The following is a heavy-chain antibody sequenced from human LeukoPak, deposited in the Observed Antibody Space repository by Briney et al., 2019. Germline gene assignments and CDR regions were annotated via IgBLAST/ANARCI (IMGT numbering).Heavy chain of an antibody. CDR1: GGSISSYY. CDR2: IYTSGST. CDR3: ARVLVWGSYRYPDDAFDI. J-gene: IGHJ3*02. V-gene: IGHV4-4*07. D-gene: IGHD3-16*02. Sequence: SETLSLTCTVSGGSISSYYWSWLRQPAGKGLEWIGRIYTSGSTNYNPSLKSRVTMSVDTSKNQLSLKLSSVTAADTAVYYCARVLVWGSYRYPDDAFDIWGQGTMVTVSS.